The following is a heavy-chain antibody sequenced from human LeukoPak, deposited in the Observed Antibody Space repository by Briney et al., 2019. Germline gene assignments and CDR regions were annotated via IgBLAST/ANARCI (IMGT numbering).Heavy chain of an antibody. Sequence: GGSLRLSCAASGFTFDDYAMHWVRHAPGKGLEWVSGISWNSGSIGYADSVKGRFTISRDNAKNSLYLQMNSLRAEDTALYYCAKVGDWGQGTLVTVSS. V-gene: IGHV3-9*01. CDR1: GFTFDDYA. J-gene: IGHJ4*02. CDR2: ISWNSGSI. CDR3: AKVGD. D-gene: IGHD3-16*01.